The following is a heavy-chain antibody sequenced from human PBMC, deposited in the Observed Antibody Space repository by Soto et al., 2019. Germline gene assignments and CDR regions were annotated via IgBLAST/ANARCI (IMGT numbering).Heavy chain of an antibody. D-gene: IGHD5-18*01. Sequence: SETLSLTCTVSDGSISNFYWSWIRQPPGKGLEWIGYISSSGNTNYNPSLKSRVTISVDTSKNQFSLKLSSVTAADTAVYYCARGSGSYGFKWGQGTLVTVSS. CDR3: ARGSGSYGFK. V-gene: IGHV4-59*01. CDR2: ISSSGNT. CDR1: DGSISNFY. J-gene: IGHJ4*02.